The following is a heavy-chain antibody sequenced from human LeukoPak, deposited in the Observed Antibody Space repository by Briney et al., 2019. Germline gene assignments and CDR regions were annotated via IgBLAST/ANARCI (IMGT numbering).Heavy chain of an antibody. V-gene: IGHV3-30*02. CDR2: IRYDGSNK. CDR1: GFTFSSYG. CDR3: AKDGLSYGSGSRWFDP. Sequence: HAGGSLRLSCAASGFTFSSYGMHWVRQAPGKGLERVAFIRYDGSNKYYADSVKGRLTISRDNSRNTLYLQMNSLRAEDTAVYYCAKDGLSYGSGSRWFDPWGQGTLVTVSS. D-gene: IGHD3-10*01. J-gene: IGHJ5*02.